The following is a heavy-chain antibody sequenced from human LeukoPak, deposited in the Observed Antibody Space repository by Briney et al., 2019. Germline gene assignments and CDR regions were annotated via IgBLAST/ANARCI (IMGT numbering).Heavy chain of an antibody. CDR3: ARIGSYGSGYYHFYYMDV. J-gene: IGHJ6*03. V-gene: IGHV1-18*04. CDR1: GYTFTNYY. D-gene: IGHD3-10*01. CDR2: IIAHSSNT. Sequence: ASVKVSCKASGYTFTNYYMHWVRQAPGQGLDWMGRIIAHSSNTKYAQKFQGRVTMTTDTSTSTAYMELNSLSADDTAVYYCARIGSYGSGYYHFYYMDVWGKGTTVTVSS.